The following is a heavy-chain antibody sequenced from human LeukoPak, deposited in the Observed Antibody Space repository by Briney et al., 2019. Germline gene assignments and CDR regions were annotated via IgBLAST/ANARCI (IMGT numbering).Heavy chain of an antibody. V-gene: IGHV3-33*01. J-gene: IGHJ4*02. D-gene: IGHD3-10*01. Sequence: PGGSLRLSCAASGFTFNDYGMHWVRQAPVKGLEWVAVIWYDGGNKYYANSVKGRFTISRDNSENTLYLQMNSLRVEDTAVYYCARGVYTGSGTYYADFWGQGTLVTVSS. CDR3: ARGVYTGSGTYYADF. CDR1: GFTFNDYG. CDR2: IWYDGGNK.